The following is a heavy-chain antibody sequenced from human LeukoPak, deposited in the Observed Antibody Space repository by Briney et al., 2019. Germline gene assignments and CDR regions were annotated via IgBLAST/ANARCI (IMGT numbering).Heavy chain of an antibody. Sequence: KPSETLSLTCTVSGASTSAYYWSWIRQPPGKGLGWIGYSYSGGNANYNPSLKARVTISIDTSENQFSLRLTSVTAADTAVYFCAHSKRGGGYYINAFAVWGQGTLVTISS. V-gene: IGHV4-59*01. CDR3: AHSKRGGGYYINAFAV. J-gene: IGHJ3*01. D-gene: IGHD1-26*01. CDR2: SYSGGNA. CDR1: GASTSAYY.